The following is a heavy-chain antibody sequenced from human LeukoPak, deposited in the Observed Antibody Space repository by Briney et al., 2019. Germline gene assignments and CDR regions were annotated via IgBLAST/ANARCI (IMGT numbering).Heavy chain of an antibody. Sequence: SQTLSLTCTVSGGSISSADFYWSWIRQPPGKGLEWIGFIYHTGSTYYNPSLKSRVTISVDTSRNQFSLKMNSVTAADTAVYYCARDEMTDDYGTGPWGQGALVSVSS. D-gene: IGHD4-17*01. CDR2: IYHTGST. V-gene: IGHV4-30-4*01. CDR3: ARDEMTDDYGTGP. J-gene: IGHJ5*02. CDR1: GGSISSADFY.